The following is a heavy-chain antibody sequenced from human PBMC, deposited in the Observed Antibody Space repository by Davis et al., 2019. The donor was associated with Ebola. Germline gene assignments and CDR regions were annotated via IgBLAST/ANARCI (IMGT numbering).Heavy chain of an antibody. D-gene: IGHD6-6*01. CDR1: GGSISSGGYS. CDR3: AREGPGEYSSPYYYGMDV. V-gene: IGHV4-30-2*01. CDR2: IYHSGST. Sequence: PSETLSLTCAVSGGSISSGGYSWSWIRQPPGKGLEWIGYIYHSGSTYYNPSLKSRVTISVDTSKNQFSLKLSSVTAADTAVYYCAREGPGEYSSPYYYGMDVWGQGTTVTVSS. J-gene: IGHJ6*02.